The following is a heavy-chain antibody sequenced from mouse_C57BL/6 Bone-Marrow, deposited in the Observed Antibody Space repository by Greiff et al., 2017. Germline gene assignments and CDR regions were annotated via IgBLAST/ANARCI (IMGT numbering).Heavy chain of an antibody. CDR3: ARLSAYYGNYEDAMDY. CDR2: IWSDGST. J-gene: IGHJ4*01. D-gene: IGHD2-10*01. V-gene: IGHV2-6*03. CDR1: GFSLTSYG. Sequence: VKLMESGPGLVAPSQSLSITCTVSGFSLTSYGVHWVRQPPGKGLEWLVVIWSDGSTTYNSALKSRLSISKDNSKSQVFLKMNSLQTDDTAMYYCARLSAYYGNYEDAMDYWGQGTSVTVSS.